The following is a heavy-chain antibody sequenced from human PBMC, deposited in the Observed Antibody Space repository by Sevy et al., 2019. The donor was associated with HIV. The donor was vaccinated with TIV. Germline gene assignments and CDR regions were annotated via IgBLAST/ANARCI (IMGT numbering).Heavy chain of an antibody. D-gene: IGHD1-26*01. CDR2: ISYDGSEK. CDR3: AKMQGGSYNYYGMDV. Sequence: GESLKISCAASGFIFSTYGIHWVRQAPGKGLEWVAVISYDGSEKYYAGSVRGRFTISRDNSKNTLYLQMNSLRVEDTAIYYCAKMQGGSYNYYGMDVWGQGTTVTVSS. J-gene: IGHJ6*02. CDR1: GFIFSTYG. V-gene: IGHV3-30*18.